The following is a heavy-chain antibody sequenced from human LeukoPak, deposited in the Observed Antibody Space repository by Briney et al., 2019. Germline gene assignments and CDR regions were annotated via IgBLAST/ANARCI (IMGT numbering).Heavy chain of an antibody. CDR1: GFTFSSYS. CDR3: AVEGYCSGGSCYTNWFDP. Sequence: GGSLRLSCAASGFTFSSYSMNWVRQAPGKGLDWVSYISSTGTTMYYADSVKGRFTISRGNAKNSLYLQMNSLRDEDTAVYYCAVEGYCSGGSCYTNWFDPWGQGTLITVSS. D-gene: IGHD2-15*01. V-gene: IGHV3-48*02. J-gene: IGHJ5*02. CDR2: ISSTGTTM.